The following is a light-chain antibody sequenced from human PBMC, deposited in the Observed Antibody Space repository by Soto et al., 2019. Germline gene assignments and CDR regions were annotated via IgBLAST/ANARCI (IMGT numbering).Light chain of an antibody. V-gene: IGLV1-44*01. CDR2: SNN. CDR3: AAWDDSLNGRGV. J-gene: IGLJ1*01. CDR1: SSNIGSHT. Sequence: QAVVTQPPSASGTPGQRVTISCSGSSSNIGSHTVNWYQQLPGTAPKLLIYSNNQRPSGVPDRFSGSKSGTSASLAISGLQSEDEADYYCAAWDDSLNGRGVFGTGTKLTVL.